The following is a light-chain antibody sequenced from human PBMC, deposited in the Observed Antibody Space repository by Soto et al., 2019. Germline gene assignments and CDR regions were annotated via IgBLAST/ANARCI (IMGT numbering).Light chain of an antibody. Sequence: QSALTQPASVSGSPGQSITISCTGTSSDIGGYNHVSWYQQDPGEAPKLMIHDVSNRPSGVSNRFSGSKSGNTASLTISGLQAEDEADYYCTSYSTSSTLYVFGTGTKLTVL. V-gene: IGLV2-14*01. CDR1: SSDIGGYNH. CDR2: DVS. CDR3: TSYSTSSTLYV. J-gene: IGLJ1*01.